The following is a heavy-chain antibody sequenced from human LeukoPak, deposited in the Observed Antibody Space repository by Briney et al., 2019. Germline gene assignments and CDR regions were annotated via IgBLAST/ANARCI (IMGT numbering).Heavy chain of an antibody. J-gene: IGHJ4*02. CDR3: ARGLAVAGTGY. CDR2: ISYDGSNK. Sequence: PGRSLRLSCAASGFTFSSYAMHWVRQAPGKGLEWVAVISYDGSNKYYADSVKGRFTISRDNSKNTLYLQMSSLRSEDTAVYYCARGLAVAGTGYWGQGTLVTVSS. D-gene: IGHD6-19*01. V-gene: IGHV3-30-3*01. CDR1: GFTFSSYA.